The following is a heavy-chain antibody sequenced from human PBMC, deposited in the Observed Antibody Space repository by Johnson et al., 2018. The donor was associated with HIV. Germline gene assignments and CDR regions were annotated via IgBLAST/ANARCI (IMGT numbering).Heavy chain of an antibody. J-gene: IGHJ3*02. CDR1: GFTVSSYA. V-gene: IGHV3-30*04. Sequence: QVQLVESGGGLVQPGGSLRLSCAVSGFTVSSYAMHWVRQAPGKGLEWVAVISYDGNNKYYVDSVKGRFTISRDNSKNTLYLQMNSLRAEDTAVYYCARDSRAFDIWGQGTMVTVSS. CDR3: ARDSRAFDI. CDR2: ISYDGNNK.